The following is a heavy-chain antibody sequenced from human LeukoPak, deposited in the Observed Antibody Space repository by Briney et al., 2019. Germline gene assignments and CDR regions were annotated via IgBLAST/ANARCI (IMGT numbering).Heavy chain of an antibody. CDR3: ARQSSLELELRRAHFDY. Sequence: PSETLSLTCTVFGGSISSRSYFWGWIRQPPGTGLEWIGSIYYSGSTYYNPSVKSRVTISVDTSKNQFSLKLNSVTAADTAVYYCARQSSLELELRRAHFDYWGQGTLVTVSS. J-gene: IGHJ4*02. V-gene: IGHV4-39*01. CDR1: GGSISSRSYF. D-gene: IGHD1-7*01. CDR2: IYYSGST.